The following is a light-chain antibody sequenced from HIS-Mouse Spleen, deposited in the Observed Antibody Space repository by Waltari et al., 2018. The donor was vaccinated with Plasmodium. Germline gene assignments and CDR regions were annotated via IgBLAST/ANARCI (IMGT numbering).Light chain of an antibody. J-gene: IGLJ1*01. CDR2: KDT. V-gene: IGLV3-25*03. CDR1: ALQKPY. Sequence: SYDLTQPPSVSVSPGQTARITCSGDALQKPYTHWYQQKPGQAPVLVIYKDTERPSGIPERFSGSSSGTTVTLTISGVQAEDEADYYCQSADSSGTYVFGTGTKVTVL. CDR3: QSADSSGTYV.